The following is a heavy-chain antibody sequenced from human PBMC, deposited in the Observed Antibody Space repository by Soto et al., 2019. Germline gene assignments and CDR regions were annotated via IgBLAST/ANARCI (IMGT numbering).Heavy chain of an antibody. V-gene: IGHV1-58*02. CDR2: IVVGSGNT. J-gene: IGHJ3*02. D-gene: IGHD5-12*01. Sequence: SVKVSCTASGYTFTSCAMRWVRQARGQRLEWIGWIVVGSGNTNYAQKFQERVSITRDMSTRTAYMELSSLRSEDTAVYYCAAGVTYDGNFDIWGQGTMVT. CDR1: GYTFTSCA. CDR3: AAGVTYDGNFDI.